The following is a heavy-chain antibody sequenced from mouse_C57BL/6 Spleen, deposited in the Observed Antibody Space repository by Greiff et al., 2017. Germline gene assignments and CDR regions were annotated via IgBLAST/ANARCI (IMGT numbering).Heavy chain of an antibody. J-gene: IGHJ1*03. V-gene: IGHV1-55*01. CDR3: ARNPGSTEGYCDV. D-gene: IGHD4-1*01. CDR2: IYPGSGST. Sequence: QVQLQQPGAELVKPGASVKMSCKASGYTFTSYWITWVKQRPGQGLEWIGDIYPGSGSTNYNEKFKSKATLTVDTSYSTAYMQLSSLTSEDSAVYVCARNPGSTEGYCDVWGTGTTVTVSS. CDR1: GYTFTSYW.